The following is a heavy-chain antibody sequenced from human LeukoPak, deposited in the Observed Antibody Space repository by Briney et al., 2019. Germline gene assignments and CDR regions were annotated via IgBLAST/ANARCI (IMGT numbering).Heavy chain of an antibody. CDR3: AGYDFWSGSFDY. D-gene: IGHD3-3*01. V-gene: IGHV4-4*07. Sequence: SETLSLTGTVSGGSISSYYWSWIRQPAGKGLEWIGRIYTSRSTNYNPSLKSRVTMSVDTSKNQFSLKLSSVTAADTAVYYCAGYDFWSGSFDYWGQGTLVTVSS. CDR2: IYTSRST. CDR1: GGSISSYY. J-gene: IGHJ4*02.